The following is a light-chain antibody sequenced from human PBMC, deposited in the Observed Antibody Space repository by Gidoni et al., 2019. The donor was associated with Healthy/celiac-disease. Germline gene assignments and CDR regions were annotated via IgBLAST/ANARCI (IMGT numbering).Light chain of an antibody. CDR3: QQRSNWPPFT. J-gene: IGKJ3*01. Sequence: IVLTHSPATLSLSPGERATLSCRASQSVSSYLAWYQQKPGQAPRLLIYDASNRATGIPARCSGSGAGTEVTLTISSREQEDVAVYYCQQRSNWPPFTFGPGTKVEIK. CDR1: QSVSSY. CDR2: DAS. V-gene: IGKV3-11*01.